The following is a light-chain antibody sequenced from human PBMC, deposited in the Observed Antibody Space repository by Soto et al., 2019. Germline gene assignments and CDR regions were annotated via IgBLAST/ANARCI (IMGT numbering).Light chain of an antibody. CDR2: AAS. CDR1: QDIGGY. CDR3: QQVHSYPLT. Sequence: IQLTQSPSSLSASVGDRVTITCRASQDIGGYLAWYQQKPGTTPKILVYAASTLQSGVPSRFSGSGSGTDYTLTISSLQPEDFATYYCQQVHSYPLTFGGGTKVDIK. V-gene: IGKV1-9*01. J-gene: IGKJ4*01.